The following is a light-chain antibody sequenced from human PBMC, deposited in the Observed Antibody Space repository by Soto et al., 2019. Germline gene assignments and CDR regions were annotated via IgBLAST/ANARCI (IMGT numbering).Light chain of an antibody. J-gene: IGLJ3*02. CDR3: SSYTSSSTRV. CDR2: EVS. V-gene: IGLV2-14*01. CDR1: SSDVGGYNY. Sequence: QSALTQPASLSGSPGQSITISCTGTSSDVGGYNYVSWYQQHPGKAPKLMIYEVSTRPSGVSNRFSGSKSGNTASLTISGLQAEDEADYYCSSYTSSSTRVFGGGTKLTVL.